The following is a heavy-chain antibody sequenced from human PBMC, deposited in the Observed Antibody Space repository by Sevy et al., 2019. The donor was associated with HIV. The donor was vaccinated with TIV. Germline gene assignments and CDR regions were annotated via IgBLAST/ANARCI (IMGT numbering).Heavy chain of an antibody. CDR1: GGSVSSYF. D-gene: IGHD6-13*01. CDR3: ARESPYIAAAGKYYYYNGMDV. J-gene: IGHJ6*02. CDR2: IYYSGST. V-gene: IGHV4-59*02. Sequence: SETLSLTCTVSGGSVSSYFWSGIRQPPGKGLEWIGYIYYSGSTDYNPSLKSRVTISLDTSKNQFSLKLSSVTAADTAVYYCARESPYIAAAGKYYYYNGMDVWGQGTTVTVSS.